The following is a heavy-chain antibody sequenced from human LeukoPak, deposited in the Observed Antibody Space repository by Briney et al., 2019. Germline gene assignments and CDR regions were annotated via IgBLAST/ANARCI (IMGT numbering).Heavy chain of an antibody. D-gene: IGHD3-3*01. Sequence: GGSLRLSCEVFGFNFNSYGMHWVRQAPGKGLEWVAVISYDGNNKYYADSVKGRFTISRDNSKNTLYLQMNSLRAEDTAVYYCARSRSITIFGVVRGDRYYFDYWGQGTLVTVSS. V-gene: IGHV3-33*08. J-gene: IGHJ4*02. CDR2: ISYDGNNK. CDR3: ARSRSITIFGVVRGDRYYFDY. CDR1: GFNFNSYG.